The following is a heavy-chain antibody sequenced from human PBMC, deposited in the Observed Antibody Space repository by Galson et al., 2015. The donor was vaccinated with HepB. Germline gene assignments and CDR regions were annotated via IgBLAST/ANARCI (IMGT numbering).Heavy chain of an antibody. CDR2: INPGGGNT. CDR1: GYTFTSYY. J-gene: IGHJ4*02. CDR3: ARDEDWGQSDYFDS. V-gene: IGHV1-46*03. D-gene: IGHD7-27*01. Sequence: SVKVSCKASGYTFTSYYIHWVRQAPGQGLEWVGIINPGGGNTNNAQKFQGRVTMTRDTSTSTVYMELSSLRSEDTAVYYCARDEDWGQSDYFDSWGQGTLVTVSS.